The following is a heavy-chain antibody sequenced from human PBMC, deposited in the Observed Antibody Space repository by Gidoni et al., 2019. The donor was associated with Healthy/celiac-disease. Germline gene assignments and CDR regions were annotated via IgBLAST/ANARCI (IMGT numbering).Heavy chain of an antibody. Sequence: QVQLVESGGGVVQPGRSLRLSCAASGFTFSSYGMHWVRQAPGKGLEWVAVISYDGSNKYYADSVKGRFTISRDNSKNTLYLQMNSLRAEDTAVYYCAKAGATTSVHWGQGTLVTVSS. D-gene: IGHD1-1*01. CDR1: GFTFSSYG. J-gene: IGHJ4*02. V-gene: IGHV3-30*18. CDR3: AKAGATTSVH. CDR2: ISYDGSNK.